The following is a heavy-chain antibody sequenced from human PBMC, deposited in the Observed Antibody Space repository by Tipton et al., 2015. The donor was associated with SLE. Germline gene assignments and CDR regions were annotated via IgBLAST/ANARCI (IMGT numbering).Heavy chain of an antibody. CDR1: GFTFHKYG. D-gene: IGHD5-12*01. J-gene: IGHJ4*02. Sequence: SLRLSCAASGFTFHKYGMTWVRQAPGKGLQWVSAISGSGSGTYYADSVKGRFTISRDNSKNTLYLQMNSLRAEDTAVYYCAKKAGGNGYDYDYWGQGPLVTVSS. CDR2: ISGSGSGT. V-gene: IGHV3-23*01. CDR3: AKKAGGNGYDYDY.